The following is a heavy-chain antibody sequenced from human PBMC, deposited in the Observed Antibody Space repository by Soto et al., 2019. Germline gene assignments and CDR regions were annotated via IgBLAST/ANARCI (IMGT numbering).Heavy chain of an antibody. J-gene: IGHJ6*02. CDR1: GGSISSYY. Sequence: SETLSLTCTVSGGSISSYYWSWIRQPPGKGLEWIGYIYYSGSTNYNPSLKSRVTISVDTSKNQFSLKLSSVTAADTAVYYCARDLPSIAPRRGDYYYYGMDVWGQGTTVTVSS. CDR3: ARDLPSIAPRRGDYYYYGMDV. V-gene: IGHV4-59*01. CDR2: IYYSGST. D-gene: IGHD6-6*01.